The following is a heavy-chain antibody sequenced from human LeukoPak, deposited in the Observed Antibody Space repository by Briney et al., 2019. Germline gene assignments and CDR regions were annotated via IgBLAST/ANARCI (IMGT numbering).Heavy chain of an antibody. V-gene: IGHV1-69*13. CDR2: IIPIFGTA. D-gene: IGHD1-26*01. CDR3: ARLYSGSYYDAFDI. CDR1: GGTFSSYA. J-gene: IGHJ3*02. Sequence: GASVKVSCKASGGTFSSYAIRWVRQAPGQGLEWMGGIIPIFGTANYAQKFQGRVTITADESTSTAYMEPSSLRSEDTAVYYCARLYSGSYYDAFDIWGQGTMVTVSS.